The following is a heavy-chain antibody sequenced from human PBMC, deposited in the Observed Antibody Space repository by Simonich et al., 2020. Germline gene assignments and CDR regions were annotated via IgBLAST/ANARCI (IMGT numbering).Heavy chain of an antibody. D-gene: IGHD2-8*01. J-gene: IGHJ3*02. CDR3: ARDGYCTNGVCYDAFDI. CDR2: INPNSGDT. V-gene: IGHV1-2*02. CDR1: TFTGYY. Sequence: TFTGYYMHWVRQAPGQGLEWMGWINPNSGDTNYAQKFQGRVTMTRDTSISTAYMELSRLRSDDTAVYYCARDGYCTNGVCYDAFDIWGQGTMVTVSS.